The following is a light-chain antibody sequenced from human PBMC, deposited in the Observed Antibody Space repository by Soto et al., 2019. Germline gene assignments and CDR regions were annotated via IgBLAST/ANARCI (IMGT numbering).Light chain of an antibody. V-gene: IGKV1-5*01. Sequence: GDRIIITCRASQSVSTRLAWHQQKPGKAPKVLIYDASNLETGVPSRFSGSGSGREFTLTISSLQPDDFATYYCQQYNSYPWTFGQGTKVDIK. CDR3: QQYNSYPWT. CDR1: QSVSTR. J-gene: IGKJ1*01. CDR2: DAS.